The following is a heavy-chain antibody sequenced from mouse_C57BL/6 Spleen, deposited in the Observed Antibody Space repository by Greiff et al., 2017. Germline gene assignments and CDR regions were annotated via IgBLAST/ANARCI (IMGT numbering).Heavy chain of an antibody. CDR3: ARRANWDYYVDY. V-gene: IGHV5-17*01. CDR2: LSSGSSTI. J-gene: IGHJ2*01. Sequence: EVKVVESGGGLVKPGGSLKLSCAASGFTFRDYGMHWFRQAPEKGLEWVAYLSSGSSTIYYADTVQGRFTISRDNAKNTQFLQMTSLRSADTAMYFCARRANWDYYVDYWGQGTTLTVSS. CDR1: GFTFRDYG. D-gene: IGHD4-1*01.